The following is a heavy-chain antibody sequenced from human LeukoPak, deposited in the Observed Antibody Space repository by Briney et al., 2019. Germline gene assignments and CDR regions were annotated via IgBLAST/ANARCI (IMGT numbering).Heavy chain of an antibody. J-gene: IGHJ5*02. CDR1: GGSFSGYY. D-gene: IGHD2-2*01. V-gene: IGHV4-34*01. Sequence: PSETLSLTCAVYGGSFSGYYWSWIRQPPGKGLEWLGEINHSGSTNYNPPLKSRVTISVDTSKNQFSLKLSSVTAADTAVYYCARGRNLYQLLSRWFDPWGQGTLVTVSS. CDR3: ARGRNLYQLLSRWFDP. CDR2: INHSGST.